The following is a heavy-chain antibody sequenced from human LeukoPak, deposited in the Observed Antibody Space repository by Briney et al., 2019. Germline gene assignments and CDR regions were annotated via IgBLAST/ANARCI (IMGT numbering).Heavy chain of an antibody. V-gene: IGHV3-23*01. J-gene: IGHJ5*02. Sequence: GGSLRLSCAASGFTFSSYAMSWVRQAPGKGLEWVSAISCSGGSTYYADSVKGRFTISRDNSKNTLYLQMNSLRAEDTAVYYCAKTGYCSGGSCYGWFDPWGQGTLVTVSS. CDR2: ISCSGGST. CDR3: AKTGYCSGGSCYGWFDP. CDR1: GFTFSSYA. D-gene: IGHD2-15*01.